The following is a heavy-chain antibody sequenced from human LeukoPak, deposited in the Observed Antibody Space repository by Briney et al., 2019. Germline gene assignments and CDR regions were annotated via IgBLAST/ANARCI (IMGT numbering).Heavy chain of an antibody. D-gene: IGHD2/OR15-2a*01. CDR1: GYTFTYRY. V-gene: IGHV1-45*02. Sequence: SVKVSCKASGYTFTYRYLHWVRQAPGQALEWMGWITPFNGNTNYAQKFQDRVTITRDRSMSTAYMELSSLRASDTAIYYCARLSITTSLRLYYFDYWGQGTLVTVPS. CDR2: ITPFNGNT. J-gene: IGHJ4*02. CDR3: ARLSITTSLRLYYFDY.